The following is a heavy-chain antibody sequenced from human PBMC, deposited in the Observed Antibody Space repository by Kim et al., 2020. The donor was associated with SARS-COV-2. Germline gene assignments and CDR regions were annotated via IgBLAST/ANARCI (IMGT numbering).Heavy chain of an antibody. CDR3: ARQGYGSGSYYGEWCDY. Sequence: SETLSLTCTVSGGSISSSSYYWGWIRQPPGKGLEWIGSIYYSGSTYYNPSLKSRVTISVDTSKNQFSLKLSSVTAADTAVYYCARQGYGSGSYYGEWCDYWGQGTLVTVSS. CDR2: IYYSGST. J-gene: IGHJ4*02. V-gene: IGHV4-39*01. D-gene: IGHD3-10*01. CDR1: GGSISSSSYY.